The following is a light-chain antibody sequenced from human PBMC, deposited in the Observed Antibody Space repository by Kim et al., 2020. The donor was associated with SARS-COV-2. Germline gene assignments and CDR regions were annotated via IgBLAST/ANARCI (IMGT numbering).Light chain of an antibody. CDR1: GSDVGGDNF. J-gene: IGLJ3*02. CDR3: SSYAGDNHWV. V-gene: IGLV2-8*01. CDR2: EGS. Sequence: GQSETISCTGTGSDVGGDNFDSWYQQRPGKAPRHVIYEGSKRPAGVPDRFSGSKSGNTASLTVSGRQSEDEADYYCSSYAGDNHWVFGGGTQLTVL.